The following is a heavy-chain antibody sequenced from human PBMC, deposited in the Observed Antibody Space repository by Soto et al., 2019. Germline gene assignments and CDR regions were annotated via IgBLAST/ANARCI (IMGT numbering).Heavy chain of an antibody. D-gene: IGHD3-10*01. CDR1: GGSINSYY. CDR3: ARQGFGPLHGLVDV. V-gene: IGHV4-59*08. J-gene: IGHJ6*02. Sequence: QVQLQESGPGLVKPSETLSLSCTVSGGSINSYYWSWIRQSPGKRMEWIGYVHHSWGSSYNPSLQSRVAISLDTSKSQFSLKVTSVIATDTAVYYCARQGFGPLHGLVDVWGQGTTVTVSS. CDR2: VHHSWGS.